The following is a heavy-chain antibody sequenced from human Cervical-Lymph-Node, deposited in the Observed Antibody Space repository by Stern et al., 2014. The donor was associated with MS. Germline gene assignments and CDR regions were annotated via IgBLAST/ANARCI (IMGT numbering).Heavy chain of an antibody. D-gene: IGHD6-13*01. CDR2: INTRTGNP. Sequence: VQLVQSGSELKQPGASVTVSCRVSGSPFTASSISWVRQAPGRGLEWMGWINTRTGNPTYALDFTGRFVFSLDTSVSAAVLQISSLKVDDTAVYYCARSQPFSYWGQGTRVTVSP. V-gene: IGHV7-4-1*02. CDR3: ARSQPFSY. CDR1: GSPFTASS. J-gene: IGHJ4*02.